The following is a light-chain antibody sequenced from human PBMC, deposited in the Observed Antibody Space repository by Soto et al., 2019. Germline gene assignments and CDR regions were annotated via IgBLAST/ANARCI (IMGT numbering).Light chain of an antibody. CDR1: SSDVGGYNY. J-gene: IGLJ2*01. Sequence: QSALTQPASVSGSPGQSITSSCTGTSSDVGGYNYVSWYQQHPGKAPKLMIYEVSNRPSGVSNRFSGSKSGNTASLTISGLQAEDEADYYCSSYTRNSTLVFGGGTKLTVL. V-gene: IGLV2-14*01. CDR3: SSYTRNSTLV. CDR2: EVS.